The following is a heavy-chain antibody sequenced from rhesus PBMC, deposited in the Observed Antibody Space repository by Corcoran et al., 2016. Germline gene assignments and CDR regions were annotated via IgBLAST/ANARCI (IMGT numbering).Heavy chain of an antibody. CDR1: GGSISSSNW. CDR3: ARSERFLDWLSAFDF. J-gene: IGHJ3*01. CDR2: SSGSSGST. Sequence: QVQLQESGPGLVKPSETLSLTCAVSGGSISSSNWWSWIRQPPGQGLEWIGYSSGSSGSTSYNPSLKSRVTISPDTSKNQFSLKLSSVTAADTAVYYCARSERFLDWLSAFDFWGQGLRVTVSS. V-gene: IGHV4-65*01. D-gene: IGHD3-3*01.